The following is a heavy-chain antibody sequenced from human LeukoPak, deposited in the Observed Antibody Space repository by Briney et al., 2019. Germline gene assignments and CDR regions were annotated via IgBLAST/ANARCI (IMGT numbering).Heavy chain of an antibody. V-gene: IGHV1-2*02. CDR1: GYTFTGYY. J-gene: IGHJ6*03. CDR3: ARVLEYSSSSRTYCYYYYYMDV. CDR2: INPNSGGT. Sequence: ASVKVSCKASGYTFTGYYMHWVRQPPGQGLEWMGWINPNSGGTNYAQKFQGRVTTTRDTSISTAYMELSRLRSDDTAVYYCARVLEYSSSSRTYCYYYYYMDVWGKGTTVTVSS. D-gene: IGHD6-6*01.